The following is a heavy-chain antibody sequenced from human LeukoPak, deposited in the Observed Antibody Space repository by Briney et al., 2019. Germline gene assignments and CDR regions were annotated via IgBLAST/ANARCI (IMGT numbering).Heavy chain of an antibody. CDR3: AKSNGYGLVDI. V-gene: IGHV4-39*07. CDR1: GGSISSYY. Sequence: SETLSLTCTVSGGSISSYYWGWIRQPPGKGLEWIGNIFYSGSTYYSPSLRSRVTISLDTSRNQFSLKLNSVTAADTAVYYCAKSNGYGLVDIWGRGTMVTVSS. CDR2: IFYSGST. J-gene: IGHJ3*02. D-gene: IGHD3-10*01.